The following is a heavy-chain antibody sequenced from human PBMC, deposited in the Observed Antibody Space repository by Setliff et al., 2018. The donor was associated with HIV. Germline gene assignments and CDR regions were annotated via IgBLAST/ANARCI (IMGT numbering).Heavy chain of an antibody. J-gene: IGHJ4*02. Sequence: SETLSLTCTVSGGSISSGDYYWTWIRQPAGKGLQWIGRIHTSGNTNYNPSLKSRVTISVDTSKSQFSLKLSSLTAADTAVYYCARVLSNGWSGGVDYWGQGTLVTVSS. CDR3: ARVLSNGWSGGVDY. V-gene: IGHV4-61*02. D-gene: IGHD6-19*01. CDR1: GGSISSGDYY. CDR2: IHTSGNT.